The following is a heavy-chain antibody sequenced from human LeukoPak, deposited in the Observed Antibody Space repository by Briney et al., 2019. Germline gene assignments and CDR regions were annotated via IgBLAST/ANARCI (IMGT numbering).Heavy chain of an antibody. D-gene: IGHD2/OR15-2a*01. CDR1: GFTXSRXX. CDR3: AKXEXSXFXX. CDR2: ISYDGSNK. J-gene: IGHJ1*01. Sequence: RLSXXASGFTXSRXXMHWVRQAPXKGLEWVAVISYDGSNKYYADSVKGRFTISRENSKNTLYLQMNSLRAEDTAVYYCAKXEXSXFXXWG. V-gene: IGHV3-30*18.